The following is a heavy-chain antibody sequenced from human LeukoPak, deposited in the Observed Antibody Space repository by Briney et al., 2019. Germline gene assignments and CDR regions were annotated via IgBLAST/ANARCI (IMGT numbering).Heavy chain of an antibody. CDR3: ARGDTAMGSDAFDI. D-gene: IGHD5-18*01. CDR1: GFTFSSYG. Sequence: PGRSLRLSCAASGFTFSSYGMHWVRQAPGKGLEWVAVISYDGSNKYYADSVKGRFTISRDNSKNTLYLQMNSLRAEDTAVYYCARGDTAMGSDAFDIWGQGTMVTVSS. J-gene: IGHJ3*02. V-gene: IGHV3-30*03. CDR2: ISYDGSNK.